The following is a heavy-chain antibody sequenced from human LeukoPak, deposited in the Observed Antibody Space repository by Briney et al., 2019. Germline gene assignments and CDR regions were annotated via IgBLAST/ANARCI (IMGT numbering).Heavy chain of an antibody. CDR1: GYSFTSYW. CDR2: IYPGDSDT. Sequence: PGESLKISCKGSGYSFTSYWIGWVRHMPGKGLEWMGIIYPGDSDTRYSPSFQGQVTISADKSISTAYLQWSSLKASDTAMYYCARQKNRVYREIYGQQPKGAFDIWGQGTMVTVSS. CDR3: ARQKNRVYREIYGQQPKGAFDI. V-gene: IGHV5-51*01. D-gene: IGHD6-13*01. J-gene: IGHJ3*02.